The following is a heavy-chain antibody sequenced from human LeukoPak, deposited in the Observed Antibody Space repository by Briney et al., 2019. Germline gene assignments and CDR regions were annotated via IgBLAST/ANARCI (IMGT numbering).Heavy chain of an antibody. CDR2: ISGSGGST. Sequence: GGSLRLSCAASGFTFSSYAMSWVRQAPGKGLEWVSAISGSGGSTYYADSVKGRFTISRDNSKNTLYLQMNSPRAEDTAVYYCAKDSGRHYYDSNGYYGHAFDIWGQGTMVTVSS. D-gene: IGHD3-22*01. V-gene: IGHV3-23*01. CDR3: AKDSGRHYYDSNGYYGHAFDI. J-gene: IGHJ3*02. CDR1: GFTFSSYA.